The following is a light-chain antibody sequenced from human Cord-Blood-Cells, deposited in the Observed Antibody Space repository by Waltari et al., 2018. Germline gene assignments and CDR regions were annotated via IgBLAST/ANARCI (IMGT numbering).Light chain of an antibody. CDR3: CSYAGSSTYYV. J-gene: IGLJ1*01. Sequence: QSALTQPASVSGSPGPSITISCTGTSSDVGCYNLVSWYQQHPGKAPKLMIYEGSKLPSGVSNRFSGSKSGNTASLTISGLQAEDEADYYCCSYAGSSTYYVFGTGTKVTVL. CDR2: EGS. V-gene: IGLV2-23*01. CDR1: SSDVGCYNL.